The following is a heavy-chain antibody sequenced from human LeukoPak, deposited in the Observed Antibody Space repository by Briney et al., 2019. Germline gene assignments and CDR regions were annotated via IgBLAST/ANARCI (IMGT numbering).Heavy chain of an antibody. CDR3: AKDSVAAVCGYYFDY. Sequence: GSLRLSCAASGFTFSSYAMSWVRQAPGKGLEWVSAISGSGGSTYYADSVKGRFTISRDNSKNTLYLQMNSLRAEDTAVYYCAKDSVAAVCGYYFDYWGQGTLVTVSS. CDR1: GFTFSSYA. D-gene: IGHD6-19*01. CDR2: ISGSGGST. J-gene: IGHJ4*02. V-gene: IGHV3-23*01.